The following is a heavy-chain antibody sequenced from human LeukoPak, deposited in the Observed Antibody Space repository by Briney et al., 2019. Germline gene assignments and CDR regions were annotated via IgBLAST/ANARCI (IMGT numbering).Heavy chain of an antibody. D-gene: IGHD3-22*01. V-gene: IGHV1-18*01. CDR2: ISAYNGNT. J-gene: IGHJ3*02. CDR1: GYTFTSYG. CDR3: ARDAYYYDSSGYHDAFDI. Sequence: ASVKVSCKASGYTFTSYGISWVRQAPGQGLGWMGWISAYNGNTNYAQKLQGRVTMTTDTSTSTAYMELRSLRSDDTAVYYCARDAYYYDSSGYHDAFDIWGQGTMVTVSS.